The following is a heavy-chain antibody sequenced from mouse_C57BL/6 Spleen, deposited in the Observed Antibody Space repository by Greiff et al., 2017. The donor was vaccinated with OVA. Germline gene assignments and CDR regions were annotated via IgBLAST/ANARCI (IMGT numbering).Heavy chain of an antibody. CDR2: IDPETGGT. V-gene: IGHV1-15*01. CDR3: TRDYGYDGDY. D-gene: IGHD2-2*01. Sequence: VQLQESGAELVRPGASVTLSCKASGYTFTDYEMHWVKQTPVHGLEWIGAIDPETGGTAYNQKFKGKAILTADKSSSTAYMELRSLTSEDSAVYYFTRDYGYDGDYWGQGTTLTVSS. CDR1: GYTFTDYE. J-gene: IGHJ2*01.